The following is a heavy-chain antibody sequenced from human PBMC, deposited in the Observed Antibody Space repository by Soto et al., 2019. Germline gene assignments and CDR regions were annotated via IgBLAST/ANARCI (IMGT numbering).Heavy chain of an antibody. CDR3: ATKVGPFDY. Sequence: PGGSLRLSCAASGFTFSSYAMSWVRQAPGKGLEWVSVISGSGGGTYYADSVKGRFTISRDNSKNTLYLQMNSLRAEDTAVHYCATKVGPFDYWGQGTQVTLSS. D-gene: IGHD2-2*01. V-gene: IGHV3-23*01. J-gene: IGHJ4*02. CDR2: ISGSGGGT. CDR1: GFTFSSYA.